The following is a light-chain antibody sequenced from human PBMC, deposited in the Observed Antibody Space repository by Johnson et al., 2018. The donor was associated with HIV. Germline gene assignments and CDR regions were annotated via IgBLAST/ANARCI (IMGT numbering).Light chain of an antibody. V-gene: IGLV1-51*01. CDR1: SSNIGSNY. CDR2: DNN. CDR3: GTWDSSLRVGF. J-gene: IGLJ1*01. Sequence: QSALTQPPSVSAAPGQKVTISCSGSSSNIGSNYVSWYQHLPGTAPKLLIYDNNKRPSGIPDRFSGSKSGTSATLGITGLQTGAEADYYCGTWDSSLRVGFFGTGTKVTVL.